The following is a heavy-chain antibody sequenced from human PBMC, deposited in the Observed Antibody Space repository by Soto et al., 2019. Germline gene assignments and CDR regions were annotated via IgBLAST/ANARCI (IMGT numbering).Heavy chain of an antibody. D-gene: IGHD3-10*01. CDR1: GFTFSSYG. CDR3: AKRMVRGQAPIDY. CDR2: ISYDGSNK. V-gene: IGHV3-30*18. J-gene: IGHJ4*02. Sequence: QVQLVESGGGVVQPGRSLRLSCAASGFTFSSYGMHWVLQAPGKGLEWVVVISYDGSNKYYADSVKGRFTISRDNSKNTLYLQMNSLRAEDTAVYYCAKRMVRGQAPIDYSGQGQLVAVSS.